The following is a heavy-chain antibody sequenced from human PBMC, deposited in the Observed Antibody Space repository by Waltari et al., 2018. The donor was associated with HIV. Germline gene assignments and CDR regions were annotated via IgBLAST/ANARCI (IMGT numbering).Heavy chain of an antibody. Sequence: VQLVESGGGSIKTGGSLRLSCTASGFSVSNHWMDWVRQAPGKGLVWVACIDCGGSPRNYADGVKGRVGVSRDNARNTGYVQLNSLGVEDTAVYCCARASLYFVFSTFDGDYYFDLWGRGTRVAVSS. CDR2: IDCGGSPR. CDR3: ARASLYFVFSTFDGDYYFDL. CDR1: GFSVSNHW. V-gene: IGHV3-74*01. J-gene: IGHJ4*02. D-gene: IGHD3-16*01.